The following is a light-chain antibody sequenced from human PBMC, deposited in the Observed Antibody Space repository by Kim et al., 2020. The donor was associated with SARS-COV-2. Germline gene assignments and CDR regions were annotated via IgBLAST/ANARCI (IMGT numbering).Light chain of an antibody. V-gene: IGKV1-17*03. CDR1: QDISNY. CDR3: LRHNTYPLI. J-gene: IGKJ4*01. Sequence: DIQMTQSPSAMSASVGDRVTITCRASQDISNYLAWFQQKPGKVPKRPIYAASNLLSGVPSRFSGSGSGTEFTLTISSLQPEDFATYYCLRHNTYPLIFGGGTKVDIK. CDR2: AAS.